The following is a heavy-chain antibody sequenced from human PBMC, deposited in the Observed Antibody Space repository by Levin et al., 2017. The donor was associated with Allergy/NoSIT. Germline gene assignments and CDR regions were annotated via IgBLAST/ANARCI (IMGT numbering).Heavy chain of an antibody. CDR1: GFTFSSYA. CDR3: AKDWKNKFYCANGVCYNSPFDY. J-gene: IGHJ4*02. V-gene: IGHV3-23*01. D-gene: IGHD2-8*01. CDR2: ISGSGGRT. Sequence: GESLKISCAASGFTFSSYAMSWVRQAPGKGLEWVSGISGSGGRTYYADSVKGRFTISRDSSKNTLYLQMNSLRAEDTAVYYCAKDWKNKFYCANGVCYNSPFDYWGQGTLVTVSS.